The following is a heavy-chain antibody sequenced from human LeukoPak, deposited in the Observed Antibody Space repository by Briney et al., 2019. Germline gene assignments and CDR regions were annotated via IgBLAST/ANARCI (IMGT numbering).Heavy chain of an antibody. CDR2: LYSDGNT. D-gene: IGHD3-16*01. J-gene: IGHJ4*02. CDR3: ASSTEPLAANTLAY. Sequence: GGSLRLSCAASGFTVSSNDMTWVRQAPGKGLEWVSVLYSDGNTKYSDAVQGRFTISREPSQNTLYIEMHSLNPAATAADSRASSTEPLAANTLAYWGQGNLVTVSS. V-gene: IGHV3-53*01. CDR1: GFTVSSND.